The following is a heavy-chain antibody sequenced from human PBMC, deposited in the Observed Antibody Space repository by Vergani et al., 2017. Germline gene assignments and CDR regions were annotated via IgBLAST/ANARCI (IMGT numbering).Heavy chain of an antibody. CDR1: GGSFSGYY. J-gene: IGHJ3*02. Sequence: QVQLQQWGAGLLKPSETLSLTCAVYGGSFSGYYWSWIRQPPGKGLEWIGEINHSGSTNYNPSLKSRVTISVDTSKTQFSLKLSSVTAADTAVYYCARRARGEIYGGYPAPLDAFDIWGQGTMVTVSS. CDR2: INHSGST. V-gene: IGHV4-34*01. CDR3: ARRARGEIYGGYPAPLDAFDI. D-gene: IGHD4-23*01.